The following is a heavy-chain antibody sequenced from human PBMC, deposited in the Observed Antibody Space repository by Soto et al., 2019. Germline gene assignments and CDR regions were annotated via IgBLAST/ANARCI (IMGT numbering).Heavy chain of an antibody. D-gene: IGHD1-26*01. CDR3: ARDAVGATIHYYYYGMDV. J-gene: IGHJ6*02. CDR1: GGTFSSYA. CDR2: IIPIFGTA. Sequence: QVQLVQSGAEVKKPGSSVKVSCKASGGTFSSYAISWVRQAPGQGLEWMGGIIPIFGTANYAQKFQGRVTITADESTSRAYMEVSSLRSEDTAVYYCARDAVGATIHYYYYGMDVWGQGTTVTVSS. V-gene: IGHV1-69*01.